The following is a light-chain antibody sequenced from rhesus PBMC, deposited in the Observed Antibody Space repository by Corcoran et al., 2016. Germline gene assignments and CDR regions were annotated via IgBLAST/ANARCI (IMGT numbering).Light chain of an antibody. V-gene: IGKV3S9*01. CDR1: QSVSSY. CDR3: QQYSNWPHS. Sequence: EIVMTQSPATLSLSPGERATLSCRASQSVSSYVAWYQQKPEQAPRLLIYGASSRATGIPDRFSGSGFGTDFTLTISSLEPEDVAVYYCQQYSNWPHSFGQGTKVEIK. J-gene: IGKJ2*01. CDR2: GAS.